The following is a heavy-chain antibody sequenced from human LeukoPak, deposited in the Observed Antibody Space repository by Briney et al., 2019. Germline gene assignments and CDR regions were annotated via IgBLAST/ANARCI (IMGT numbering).Heavy chain of an antibody. J-gene: IGHJ3*02. Sequence: NPGGSLRLSCAASGFTFSSYSMNWVRQAPGKGLEWVSSISSSSSYIYYADSVKGRFTISRDNAKNSLYLQMNSLRAEDTAVYYCARARLDFLSGEAFDIWGQGTMVTVSS. CDR3: ARARLDFLSGEAFDI. D-gene: IGHD3-3*01. V-gene: IGHV3-21*01. CDR1: GFTFSSYS. CDR2: ISSSSSYI.